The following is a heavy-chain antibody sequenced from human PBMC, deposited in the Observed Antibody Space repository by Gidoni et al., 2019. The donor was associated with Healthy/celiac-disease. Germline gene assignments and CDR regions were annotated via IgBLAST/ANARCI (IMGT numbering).Heavy chain of an antibody. V-gene: IGHV5-10-1*03. D-gene: IGHD3-22*01. Sequence: EVQLVQSGAEVKKPGESLRISCKGSGYSFTSYWTSWVRQMPGKGLEWMGRIDPIDSYTNYSPSFQGHVTISADKSISTAYLQWSSLKASDTAMYYCARLRLGYYDNSASPSRFDPWGQGTLVTVSS. J-gene: IGHJ5*02. CDR3: ARLRLGYYDNSASPSRFDP. CDR1: GYSFTSYW. CDR2: IDPIDSYT.